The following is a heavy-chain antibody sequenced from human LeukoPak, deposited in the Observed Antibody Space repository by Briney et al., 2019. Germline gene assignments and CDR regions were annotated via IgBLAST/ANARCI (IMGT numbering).Heavy chain of an antibody. V-gene: IGHV4-39*01. CDR2: IYYSGST. CDR1: GGSISSSSYY. J-gene: IGHJ4*02. CDR3: ARHGGGYCCGRSSYGGFEYY. Sequence: PSETLSLTCSVSGGSISSSSYYWGWIRQPPGKGLEWIGSIYYSGSTYYNPSLKSRVTISVDTSKNQFSLKLSSVTAADTAVYYCARHGGGYCCGRSSYGGFEYYWGQGTLVTVSS. D-gene: IGHD2-15*01.